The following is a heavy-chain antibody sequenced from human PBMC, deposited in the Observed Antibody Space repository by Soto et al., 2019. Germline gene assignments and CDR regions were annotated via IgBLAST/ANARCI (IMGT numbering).Heavy chain of an antibody. J-gene: IGHJ4*02. CDR1: GGSFSGYY. CDR3: ARAWYGGNSALGHLDY. V-gene: IGHV4-34*01. CDR2: INHSGST. D-gene: IGHD6-13*01. Sequence: QVQLQQWGAGLLKPSETLSLTCVVYGGSFSGYYWSWIRQPPGKGLGWIGEINHSGSTNDNPSLTSQVTISVDAAKNQFSLNLSSVTAADTAAYYCARAWYGGNSALGHLDYWGQGTLVTVSS.